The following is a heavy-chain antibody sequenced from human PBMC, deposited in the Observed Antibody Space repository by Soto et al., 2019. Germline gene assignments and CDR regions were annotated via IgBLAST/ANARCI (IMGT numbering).Heavy chain of an antibody. CDR1: GGSISSYY. V-gene: IGHV4-59*12. D-gene: IGHD1-26*01. Sequence: SETLSLTCTVSGGSISSYYWSWIRQPPGKGLEWIGYIYYSGSTNYNPSLKSRVTISVDTSKNQFSLKLSSVTAADTAVYYCATLPPRVVASLLPIPTWGQGTLVTVS. CDR2: IYYSGST. J-gene: IGHJ5*02. CDR3: ATLPPRVVASLLPIPT.